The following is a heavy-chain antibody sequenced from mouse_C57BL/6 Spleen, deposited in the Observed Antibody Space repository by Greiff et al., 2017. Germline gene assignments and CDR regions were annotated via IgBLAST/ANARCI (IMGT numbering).Heavy chain of an antibody. J-gene: IGHJ3*01. CDR1: GYSITSGYY. V-gene: IGHV3-6*01. Sequence: EVQLVESGPGLVKPSQSLSLTCSVTGYSITSGYYWNWIRQFPGNKLEWMGYISYDGSNNYNPSLKNRISITRDTSKNQFFLKLNSVTTEDTATYYCARERAGRGAWFAYWGQGTLVTVSA. CDR3: ARERAGRGAWFAY. CDR2: ISYDGSN. D-gene: IGHD4-1*01.